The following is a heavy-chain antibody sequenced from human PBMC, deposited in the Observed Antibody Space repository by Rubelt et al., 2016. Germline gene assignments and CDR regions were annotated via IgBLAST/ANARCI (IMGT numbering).Heavy chain of an antibody. Sequence: QVQLQQWGAGLLKPSETLSLTCAVYGGSFSGYYWSWIRQPPGKGLEWIGEINHSGSTNYNPSLKRLVTISVDTSKNQFSLKLSSVTAADTAVYYCARIVGAMQAFDIWGQGTMVTVSS. CDR3: ARIVGAMQAFDI. CDR1: GGSFSGYY. V-gene: IGHV4-34*01. D-gene: IGHD1-26*01. CDR2: INHSGST. J-gene: IGHJ3*02.